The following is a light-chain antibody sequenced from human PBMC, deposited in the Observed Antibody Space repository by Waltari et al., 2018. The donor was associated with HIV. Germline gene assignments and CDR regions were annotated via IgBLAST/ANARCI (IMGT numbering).Light chain of an antibody. CDR1: QTVLYNSNNKNH. J-gene: IGKJ1*01. CDR3: QQFFTFPRT. CDR2: WAS. V-gene: IGKV4-1*01. Sequence: DIVMTQSPDSMAVSLGERATISCKSSQTVLYNSNNKNHLAWYQQKAGQPPKLLIYWASIREIGVPERFTGSGSGTDFNLTISSLRADDVAVYYCQQFFTFPRTFGQGTKVEI.